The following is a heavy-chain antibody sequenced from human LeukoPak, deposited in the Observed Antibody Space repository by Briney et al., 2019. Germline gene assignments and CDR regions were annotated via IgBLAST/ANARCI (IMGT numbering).Heavy chain of an antibody. CDR2: IYTSGST. V-gene: IGHV4-4*07. CDR3: ARVYFKWSYFFGWFDP. D-gene: IGHD1-26*01. CDR1: GGSISSYY. J-gene: IGHJ5*02. Sequence: SETLSLTCTVSGGSISSYYWSWIRQPAGKGLEWIGRIYTSGSTNCNPSLKSRVTMSVDTSKNQFSLKLSSVTAADTAVYYCARVYFKWSYFFGWFDPWGQGTLVTVSS.